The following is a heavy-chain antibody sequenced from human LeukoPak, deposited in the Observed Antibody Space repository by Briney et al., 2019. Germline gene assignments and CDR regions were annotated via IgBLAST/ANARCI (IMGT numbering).Heavy chain of an antibody. V-gene: IGHV3-23*01. D-gene: IGHD6-19*01. Sequence: GGSLRLSCTASGFTFSSYAMSWVRQAPGKGLEWVSAISGSAYSTYYADSVKGHFTISRDNSKNTLYLQMISLRAEDTAVYYCANETVAAPPIDYWGQGTLVTVSS. CDR2: ISGSAYST. J-gene: IGHJ4*02. CDR1: GFTFSSYA. CDR3: ANETVAAPPIDY.